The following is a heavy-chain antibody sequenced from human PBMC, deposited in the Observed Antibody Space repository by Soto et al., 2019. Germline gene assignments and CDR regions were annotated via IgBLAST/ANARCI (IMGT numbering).Heavy chain of an antibody. CDR3: AQWTGSYCSAGRCYLDDPFDY. CDR2: ISGSAAST. D-gene: IGHD2-15*01. J-gene: IGHJ4*02. Sequence: EVHLLESGGDLVQPGGSLRLSCAASGFTFSNYAMSWVRQAPGKGLDWVSGISGSAASTFYADSVKGRFTISRDNSKTTLYLQMNSLRAEDTAVYYCAQWTGSYCSAGRCYLDDPFDYWGQGTLVTVPS. V-gene: IGHV3-23*01. CDR1: GFTFSNYA.